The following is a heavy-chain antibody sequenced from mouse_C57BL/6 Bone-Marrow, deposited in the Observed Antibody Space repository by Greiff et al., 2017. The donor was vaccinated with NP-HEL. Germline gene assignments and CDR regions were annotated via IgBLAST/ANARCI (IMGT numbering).Heavy chain of an antibody. CDR1: GFNIKDDY. Sequence: VQLQQSGAELVRPGASVKLSCTASGFNIKDDYMHWVKQRPEQGLEWIGWIDPENGDTEYASKFQGKATITADTSSNTAYLQLSSLTSEDTAVYYCTTDYYGLYYFDYWGQGTTLTVSS. D-gene: IGHD1-1*01. CDR3: TTDYYGLYYFDY. J-gene: IGHJ2*01. V-gene: IGHV14-4*01. CDR2: IDPENGDT.